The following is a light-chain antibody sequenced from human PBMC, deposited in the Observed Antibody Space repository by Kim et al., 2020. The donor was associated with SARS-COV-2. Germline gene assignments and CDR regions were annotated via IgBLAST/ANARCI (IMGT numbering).Light chain of an antibody. CDR2: DAS. J-gene: IGKJ4*01. CDR1: QSVSSS. CDR3: QQRSNWPLT. V-gene: IGKV3-11*01. Sequence: SLSPGERATLSCRASQSVSSSLAWYQQKPGQAPRLLIYDASTRATGIPARFSGSGSGTDFTLTISSLESEDFAVYYCQQRSNWPLTFGGGTKVEI.